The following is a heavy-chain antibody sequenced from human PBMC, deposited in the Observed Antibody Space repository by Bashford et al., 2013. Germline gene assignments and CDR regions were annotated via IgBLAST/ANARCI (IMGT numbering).Heavy chain of an antibody. Sequence: SETLSLTCTVAGGSISSDDYYWSWIRQHPGKGLEWIGHIYYSGSSYYNPSLKSRVTMSVDTSKNQFSLTLTSVTAADTAVYYCARDSDVDTALSYWGQGTLVTVSS. CDR1: GGSISSDDYY. D-gene: IGHD5-18*01. J-gene: IGHJ4*02. CDR2: IYYSGSS. CDR3: ARDSDVDTALSY. V-gene: IGHV4-31*03.